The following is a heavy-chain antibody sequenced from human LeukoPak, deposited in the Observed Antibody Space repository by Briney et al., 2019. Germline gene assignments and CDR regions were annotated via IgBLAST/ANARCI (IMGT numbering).Heavy chain of an antibody. Sequence: PGGSLRLSCVDSALSVGSNFMSWVRQAPGKGLEWVSVIYTGGSAYFADSVKGRFTISRDNAKNSLYLQMNNLRAEDTAVYYCARGGELLRPADYWGQGTLVTVSS. J-gene: IGHJ4*02. D-gene: IGHD1-26*01. CDR3: ARGGELLRPADY. CDR2: IYTGGSA. V-gene: IGHV3-66*01. CDR1: ALSVGSNF.